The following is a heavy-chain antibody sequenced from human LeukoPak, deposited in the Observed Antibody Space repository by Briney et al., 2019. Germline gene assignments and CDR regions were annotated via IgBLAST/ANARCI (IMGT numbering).Heavy chain of an antibody. CDR3: AKDLFYYGTPALDY. Sequence: GRSLRLSCAASGFTFSTYGMQWVRQAPGKGLEWVAVTSYDGSNKGYADSVKGRFTISRDNSKNTLYLQMNNLRAEDTAVYYCAKDLFYYGTPALDYWGQGTLVTVSS. CDR1: GFTFSTYG. V-gene: IGHV3-30*18. CDR2: TSYDGSNK. J-gene: IGHJ4*02. D-gene: IGHD3-10*01.